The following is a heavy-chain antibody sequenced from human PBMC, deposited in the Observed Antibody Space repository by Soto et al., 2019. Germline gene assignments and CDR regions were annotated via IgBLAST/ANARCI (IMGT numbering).Heavy chain of an antibody. D-gene: IGHD5-12*01. J-gene: IGHJ4*02. CDR1: GGSISSYY. CDR3: PRPPRDGFTFDY. V-gene: IGHV4-59*01. CDR2: IYYSGST. Sequence: PXATLSLTCTVCGGSISSYYGSGIRQPPGKGLEWIGYIYYSGSTNYNPSLKSRVTISVDTSKNQFSLKLSSVTAADTAVYYSPRPPRDGFTFDYWGQGTLVTVSS.